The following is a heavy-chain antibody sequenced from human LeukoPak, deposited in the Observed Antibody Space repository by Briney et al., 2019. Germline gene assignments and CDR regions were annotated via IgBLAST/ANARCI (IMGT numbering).Heavy chain of an antibody. CDR2: INPSGGST. D-gene: IGHD1-26*01. V-gene: IGHV1-46*01. Sequence: ASVKVSCKASGYTFTSYYMHWVRQAPGQGLEWMGIINPSGGSTSYAQKFQGRVTMTRDTSTSTAYMELRSLRSDDTAVYYCATSHPGGYHPLKPLGGYYFDYWGQGTLVTVSS. CDR1: GYTFTSYY. CDR3: ATSHPGGYHPLKPLGGYYFDY. J-gene: IGHJ4*02.